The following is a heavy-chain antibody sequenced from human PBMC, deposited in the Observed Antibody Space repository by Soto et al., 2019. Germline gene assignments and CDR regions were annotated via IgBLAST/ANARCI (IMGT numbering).Heavy chain of an antibody. V-gene: IGHV3-30-3*01. D-gene: IGHD3-10*01. CDR2: ISYDGSNK. CDR3: ARDSGSGLGWHGICDY. CDR1: GFTFSSYA. J-gene: IGHJ4*02. Sequence: PGGSLRLSCAASGFTFSSYAMHWVRQAPGKGLEWVAVISYDGSNKYYADSVKGRFTISRDNSKNTLYLQMNSLRAEDTAVCYCARDSGSGLGWHGICDYWGQGTLVTVSS.